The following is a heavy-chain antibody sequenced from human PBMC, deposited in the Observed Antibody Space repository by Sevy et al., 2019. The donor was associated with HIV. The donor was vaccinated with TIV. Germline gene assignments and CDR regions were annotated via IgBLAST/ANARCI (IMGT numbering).Heavy chain of an antibody. J-gene: IGHJ4*02. Sequence: ASVKVSCKASGYTFTTHFIHWLRQAPGQAPGQGLEWMGLINPSRDSTTYARNFQGGISMTRDTSTGTFYMEIWSRTSEDTAMYSCARGDRLLWLTSLDYWGQGTPVTVFS. CDR3: ARGDRLLWLTSLDY. V-gene: IGHV1-46*01. CDR2: INPSRDST. D-gene: IGHD5-18*01. CDR1: GYTFTTHF.